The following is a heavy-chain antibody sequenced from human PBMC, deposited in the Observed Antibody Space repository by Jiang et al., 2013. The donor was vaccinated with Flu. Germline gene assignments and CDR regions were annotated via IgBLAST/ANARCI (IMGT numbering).Heavy chain of an antibody. CDR3: ARAPNIALEAFDI. Sequence: RLSCAASGFTFSSYSMNWVRQAPGKGLEWGSSISSSSSYIYYADSVKGRFTISRDNAKNSLYLQMNSLRAEDTAVYYCARAPNIALEAFDIWGQGTMVTVSS. D-gene: IGHD5-12*01. V-gene: IGHV3-21*01. J-gene: IGHJ3*02. CDR2: ISSSSSYI. CDR1: GFTFSSYS.